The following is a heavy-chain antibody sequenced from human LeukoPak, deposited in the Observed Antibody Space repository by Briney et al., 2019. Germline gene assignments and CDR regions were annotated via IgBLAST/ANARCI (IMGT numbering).Heavy chain of an antibody. CDR1: GGSMYNHY. D-gene: IGHD3-10*01. V-gene: IGHV4-59*08. Sequence: PSETLSLTCTVSGGSMYNHYWSWIRQPPGKGLESIGYIYYSGSTIYNPSLESRVTISVDTSKNQFSLKRTSVTAADTAVYYCARLPSGTLNPPFDYWGQGSLVTVSS. CDR3: ARLPSGTLNPPFDY. CDR2: IYYSGST. J-gene: IGHJ4*02.